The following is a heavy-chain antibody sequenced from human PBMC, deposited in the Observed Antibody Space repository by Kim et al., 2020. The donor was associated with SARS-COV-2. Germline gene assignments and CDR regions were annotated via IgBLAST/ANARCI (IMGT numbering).Heavy chain of an antibody. J-gene: IGHJ4*02. D-gene: IGHD4-4*01. CDR3: ARGPNYSPFDY. Sequence: KYYADPVRGRFTIARDNDKNSLYLQMSSLGAEDTAVYYCARGPNYSPFDYWGQGTLVTVSS. CDR2: K. V-gene: IGHV3-48*03.